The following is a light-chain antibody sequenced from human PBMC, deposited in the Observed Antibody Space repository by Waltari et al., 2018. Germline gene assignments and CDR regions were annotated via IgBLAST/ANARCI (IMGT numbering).Light chain of an antibody. J-gene: IGKJ2*01. CDR2: DAS. CDR1: QDIGNF. V-gene: IGKV1-33*01. CDR3: QQYDNFPFT. Sequence: DIQMTHSPSPLSASAGDRVTITCQASQDIGNFLNGYQQKPGRAPNLLIYDASNLETGVPSRFSGSGSGTHFTFTITSLQSEDIATYYCQQYDNFPFTFGQGTKVEIK.